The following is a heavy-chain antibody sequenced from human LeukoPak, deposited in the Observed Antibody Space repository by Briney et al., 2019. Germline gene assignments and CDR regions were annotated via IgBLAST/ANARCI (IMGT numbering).Heavy chain of an antibody. D-gene: IGHD1-14*01. V-gene: IGHV1-2*02. Sequence: GASVEVSCKASGYTFTGYYMHWVRQAPGQGLEWMGWINPNSGGTNYPQKFQGRVTMTRDTSISTAYMELSRLRSDDTAVYYCARQARTGRWFDPWGQGTLVTVSS. CDR2: INPNSGGT. J-gene: IGHJ5*02. CDR1: GYTFTGYY. CDR3: ARQARTGRWFDP.